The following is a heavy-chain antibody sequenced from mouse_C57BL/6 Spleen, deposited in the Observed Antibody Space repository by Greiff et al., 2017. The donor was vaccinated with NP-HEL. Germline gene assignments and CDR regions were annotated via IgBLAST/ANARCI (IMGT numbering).Heavy chain of an antibody. D-gene: IGHD2-3*01. CDR2: IRNKANNHAT. CDR1: GFTFSDAW. V-gene: IGHV6-6*01. Sequence: EVKLVESGGGLVQPGGSMKLSCAASGFTFSDAWMDWVRQSPEKGLEWVAEIRNKANNHATYYAESVKGRFTISRDDSKSSVYLQMNSLRAEDTGIYYCTRRRDGYYAWFAYWGQGTLVTVSA. CDR3: TRRRDGYYAWFAY. J-gene: IGHJ3*01.